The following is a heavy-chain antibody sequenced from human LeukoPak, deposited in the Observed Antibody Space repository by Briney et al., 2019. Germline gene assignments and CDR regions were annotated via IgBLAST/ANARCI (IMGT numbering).Heavy chain of an antibody. J-gene: IGHJ6*02. Sequence: GGSLRLSCAASGFTFSSYWMNWARQAPGKGLEWVASINHNGNVNYYVDSVKSRFTISRDDAKNSLYLQMSNLRAEDTAVYFCARGGGLDVWGQGATVTVSS. D-gene: IGHD3-16*01. CDR2: INHNGNVN. CDR1: GFTFSSYW. CDR3: ARGGGLDV. V-gene: IGHV3-7*03.